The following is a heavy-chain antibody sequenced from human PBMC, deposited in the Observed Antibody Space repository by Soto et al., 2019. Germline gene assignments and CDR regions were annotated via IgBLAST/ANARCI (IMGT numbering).Heavy chain of an antibody. V-gene: IGHV4-39*01. CDR2: IYYSGST. Sequence: LSLTCTVSGGSISSSSYYWGWIRQPPGKGLEWIGSIYYSGSTYYNPSLKSRVTISVDTSKNQFSLKLSSVTAADTAVYYCARTVAVAGAYWYFDLWGRGTLVTVSS. CDR3: ARTVAVAGAYWYFDL. D-gene: IGHD6-19*01. J-gene: IGHJ2*01. CDR1: GGSISSSSYY.